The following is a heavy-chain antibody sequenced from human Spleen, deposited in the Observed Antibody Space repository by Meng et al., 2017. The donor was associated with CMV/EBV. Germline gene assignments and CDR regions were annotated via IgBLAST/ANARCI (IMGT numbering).Heavy chain of an antibody. J-gene: IGHJ2*01. V-gene: IGHV1-69*05. CDR3: ARGRRYNSNWHWYFDL. Sequence: SVKVSCKASGYTLTSYGISWVRQAPGQGLEWMGGIIPIFGTANYAQKFQGRVTITTDESTSTAYMELSSLRSDDTAVYYCARGRRYNSNWHWYFDLWGRGTLVTVSS. D-gene: IGHD1-1*01. CDR1: GYTLTSYG. CDR2: IIPIFGTA.